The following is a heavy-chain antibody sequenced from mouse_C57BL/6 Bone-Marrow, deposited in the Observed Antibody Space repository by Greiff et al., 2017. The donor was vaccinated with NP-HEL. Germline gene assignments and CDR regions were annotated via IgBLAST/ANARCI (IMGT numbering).Heavy chain of an antibody. Sequence: DVMLVESGGGLVKPGGSLKLSCAASGFTFSDYGMHWVRQAPEKGLEWVAYISSGSSTIYYADTVKGRFTISRDNAKNTLFLQMTSLRSEDTAMYYCVPYYYGSSWSLFAYWGQGTLVTVSA. CDR3: VPYYYGSSWSLFAY. CDR2: ISSGSSTI. J-gene: IGHJ3*01. D-gene: IGHD1-1*01. CDR1: GFTFSDYG. V-gene: IGHV5-17*01.